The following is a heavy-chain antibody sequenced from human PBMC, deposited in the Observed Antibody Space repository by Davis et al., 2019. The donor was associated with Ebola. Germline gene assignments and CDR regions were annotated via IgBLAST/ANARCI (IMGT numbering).Heavy chain of an antibody. J-gene: IGHJ4*02. Sequence: GESLKISCAASRFTFSTYAMHWVRQAPGKGLEWEAVISYDGSNKYYADSVKGRFTISRDNSKNTLYLQMNSLRVEDTAVYYCARDLGPWELGGKLGYWGQGTLVTVSS. CDR1: RFTFSTYA. V-gene: IGHV3-30-3*01. CDR3: ARDLGPWELGGKLGY. D-gene: IGHD1-26*01. CDR2: ISYDGSNK.